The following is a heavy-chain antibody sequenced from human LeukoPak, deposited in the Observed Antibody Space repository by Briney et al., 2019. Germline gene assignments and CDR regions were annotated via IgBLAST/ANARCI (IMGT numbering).Heavy chain of an antibody. CDR2: IYHSGST. CDR3: ARGSDYTWGG. D-gene: IGHD3-10*01. J-gene: IGHJ4*01. CDR1: GGSINSGGFS. V-gene: IGHV4-30-2*01. Sequence: SETLSLTCAVSGGSINSGGFSWNWIRQPPGKGLEWIGYIYHSGSTYYSPSLKSRVTISQDRSKNQFSLKLTSVTAADTAVYYCARGSDYTWGGWGQGTLVTVSS.